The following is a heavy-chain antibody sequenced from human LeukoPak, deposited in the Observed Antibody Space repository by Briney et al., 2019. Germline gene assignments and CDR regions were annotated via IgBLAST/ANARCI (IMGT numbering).Heavy chain of an antibody. D-gene: IGHD5-24*01. CDR3: AKDDAWLQFGD. V-gene: IGHV3-30*02. Sequence: GGSLRLSCTTSGFTFSNSDMHWVRQAPGKGLEWVTFIPFDGSSKYYADSVKGRFTISRDNSKNMLYLQMNSLRPEDTAVYYCAKDDAWLQFGDWGRGTLVIVSS. CDR2: IPFDGSSK. J-gene: IGHJ4*02. CDR1: GFTFSNSD.